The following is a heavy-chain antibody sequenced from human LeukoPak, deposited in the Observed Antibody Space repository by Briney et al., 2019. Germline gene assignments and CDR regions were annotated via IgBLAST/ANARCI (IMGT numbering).Heavy chain of an antibody. J-gene: IGHJ4*02. V-gene: IGHV4-61*01. CDR2: VYYSGST. CDR1: GGSVYSGTYY. D-gene: IGHD6-19*01. CDR3: ARIKSSGWYYDY. Sequence: PSETLSLTCIVSGGSVYSGTYYWSWVRQPPGKGLERIGYVYYSGSTNYNPSLKSRVTISLDTSKNQFSLRLSSVTAADTAVYYCARIKSSGWYYDYWGQGTLVTVSS.